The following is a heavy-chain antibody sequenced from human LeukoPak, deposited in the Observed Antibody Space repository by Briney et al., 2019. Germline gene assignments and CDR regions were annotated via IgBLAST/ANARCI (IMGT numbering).Heavy chain of an antibody. CDR3: ARGGRPHPRIFWSGYYTTYYFDY. Sequence: QPGGSLRLSCAASGFTFSSYSMNWVRQAPGKGLEWVSYISSSSSTIYYADSVKGRFTISRDNAKNSLYLQMNSLRAEDTAVYYCARGGRPHPRIFWSGYYTTYYFDYWGQGTLVTVSS. J-gene: IGHJ4*02. CDR1: GFTFSSYS. D-gene: IGHD3-3*01. V-gene: IGHV3-48*01. CDR2: ISSSSSTI.